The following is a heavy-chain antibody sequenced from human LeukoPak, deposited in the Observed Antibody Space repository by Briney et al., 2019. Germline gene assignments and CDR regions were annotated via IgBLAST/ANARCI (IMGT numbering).Heavy chain of an antibody. D-gene: IGHD4-11*01. CDR1: GGSISSGGYY. J-gene: IGHJ3*02. V-gene: IGHV4-31*03. Sequence: SQTLSLTCTVSGGSISSGGYYWSWIRQHPGKGLEWIGYIYYSGTTYYNPSLKSRVTISVDTSTNQFSLKLSSLTPADTAVYYCARYSIRVTADAFDIWGQGTMVTVSS. CDR3: ARYSIRVTADAFDI. CDR2: IYYSGTT.